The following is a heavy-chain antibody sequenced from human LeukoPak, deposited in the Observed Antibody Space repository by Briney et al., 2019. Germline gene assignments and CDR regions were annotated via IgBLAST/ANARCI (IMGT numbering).Heavy chain of an antibody. Sequence: GGSLRLSCAASGFTFSSYGMHWVRQAPGKELEWVAVISYDGSNKYYADSVKGRFTISRDNSKSTLYLQMNSLRAEDTAVYYCAKPNYGDSVDFFDFWGQGTLVTVSS. D-gene: IGHD4-17*01. J-gene: IGHJ4*02. V-gene: IGHV3-30*18. CDR3: AKPNYGDSVDFFDF. CDR2: ISYDGSNK. CDR1: GFTFSSYG.